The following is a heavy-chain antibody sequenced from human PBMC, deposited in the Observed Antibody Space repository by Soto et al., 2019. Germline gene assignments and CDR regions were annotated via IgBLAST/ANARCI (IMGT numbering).Heavy chain of an antibody. CDR1: GMSLSSYY. J-gene: IGHJ4*02. CDR3: ARYYDYVWGSYRYKGTFDY. Sequence: TRCLSCTGYGMSLSSYYSRWIRPPPGKGLEWIGEINHSGSTNYNPSLKRQDTIAVDTSKNQFSLKLSAVTAADTGVYYCARYYDYVWGSYRYKGTFDYWGQGTLVTVSS. V-gene: IGHV4-34*01. CDR2: INHSGST. D-gene: IGHD3-16*02.